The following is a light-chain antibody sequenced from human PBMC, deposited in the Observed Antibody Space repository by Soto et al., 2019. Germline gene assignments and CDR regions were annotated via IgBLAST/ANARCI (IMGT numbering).Light chain of an antibody. V-gene: IGKV3-11*01. CDR1: QGIGRY. Sequence: EIVLTQSPGTLSLSPGESATLSCRASQGIGRYLAWFQQKPGQPPRLLIYDASTRAIGIPGRFSGSGSGTDFTLTISSLEPEDFAFYYCHQRSNWPLTFGPGTKVEI. CDR3: HQRSNWPLT. CDR2: DAS. J-gene: IGKJ3*01.